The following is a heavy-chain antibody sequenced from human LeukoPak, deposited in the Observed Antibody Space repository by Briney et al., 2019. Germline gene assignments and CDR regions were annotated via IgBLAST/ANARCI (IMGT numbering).Heavy chain of an antibody. V-gene: IGHV3-33*06. CDR3: AKGGMGYCSGGSCHNDAFDI. J-gene: IGHJ3*02. Sequence: SCKVSGYTLTELSMHWVRQAPGKGLEWVAVIWHDGSEKIYADSVKGRFTISRDNSKSTLFLQMNSLRSADTAVYSCAKGGMGYCSGGSCHNDAFDIWGQGTMVTVSS. CDR1: GYTLTELS. CDR2: IWHDGSEK. D-gene: IGHD2-15*01.